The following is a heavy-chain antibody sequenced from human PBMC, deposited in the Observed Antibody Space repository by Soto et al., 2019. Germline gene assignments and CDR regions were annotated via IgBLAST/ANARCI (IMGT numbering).Heavy chain of an antibody. V-gene: IGHV1-2*02. D-gene: IGHD6-13*01. J-gene: IGHJ4*02. CDR1: GYTFTGYY. CDR2: INPNSGGT. Sequence: ASVKFSCKASGYTFTGYYMHWVRQAPGQGLEWMGWINPNSGGTNYAQKFQGRVTMTRDTSISTAYMELSRLRSDDTAVYYCAGIAAAGTGNDYWGQGTLVTVSS. CDR3: AGIAAAGTGNDY.